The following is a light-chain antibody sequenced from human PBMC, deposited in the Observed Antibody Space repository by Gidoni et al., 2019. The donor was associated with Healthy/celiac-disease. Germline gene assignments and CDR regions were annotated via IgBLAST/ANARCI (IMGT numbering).Light chain of an antibody. Sequence: EIVLTQSPATLSLSPGERATLSCRASQSVSSYLAWYQQKPGQAPRLLIYDASNRATGIPARFSGSGSGTDFTLTISSLEPEDFAVYYCQQRSNWSALTFGGXTKVEIK. V-gene: IGKV3-11*01. CDR1: QSVSSY. CDR2: DAS. J-gene: IGKJ4*01. CDR3: QQRSNWSALT.